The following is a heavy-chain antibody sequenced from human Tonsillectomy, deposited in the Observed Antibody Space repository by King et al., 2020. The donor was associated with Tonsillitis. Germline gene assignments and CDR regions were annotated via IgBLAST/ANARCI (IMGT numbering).Heavy chain of an antibody. CDR2: IYHSGST. V-gene: IGHV4-38-2*02. CDR3: ARDSPGGIVVVPAGPFGY. CDR1: GYSISSGYY. J-gene: IGHJ4*02. Sequence: QLQESGPGLVKPSETLSLTCTVSGYSISSGYYWGWIRQPPGKGLEWIGSIYHSGSTYYNPSLKSRVTISVDTSKNQFSLKLSSVTAADTAVYYCARDSPGGIVVVPAGPFGYWGQGTLVTVSS. D-gene: IGHD2-2*01.